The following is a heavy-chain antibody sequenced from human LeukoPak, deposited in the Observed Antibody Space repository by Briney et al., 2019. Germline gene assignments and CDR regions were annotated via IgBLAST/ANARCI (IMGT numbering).Heavy chain of an antibody. V-gene: IGHV3-23*01. CDR1: GFIFSSYA. J-gene: IGHJ6*02. CDR3: AKGEKEWELLEYGMDV. Sequence: GGSLRLSCAASGFIFSSYAMSWVRQAPGKGLEWVSAISGSGGSTYYADSVKGRFTISRDNSKNTLYLQMNSLRAEDTAVYYCAKGEKEWELLEYGMDVWGQGTTVTVSS. D-gene: IGHD1-26*01. CDR2: ISGSGGST.